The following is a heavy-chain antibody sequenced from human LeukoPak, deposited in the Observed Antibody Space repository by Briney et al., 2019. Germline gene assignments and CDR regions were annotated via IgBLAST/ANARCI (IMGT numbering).Heavy chain of an antibody. CDR1: AATFSSYA. V-gene: IGHV1-69*04. CDR2: IIPIFGIA. Sequence: SVKLTCTASAATFSSYAISRVRQPPAQGLELMGRIIPIFGIANYAQKFQGRVTITADKSTSTAYMELSSLRSEDTAVYYCARGDYYYYYGMDVWGQGTTVTVSS. J-gene: IGHJ6*02. CDR3: ARGDYYYYYGMDV.